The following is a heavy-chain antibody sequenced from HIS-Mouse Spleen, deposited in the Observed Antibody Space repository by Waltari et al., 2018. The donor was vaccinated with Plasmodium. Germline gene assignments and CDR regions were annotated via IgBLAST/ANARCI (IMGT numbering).Heavy chain of an antibody. V-gene: IGHV3-7*01. D-gene: IGHD6-13*01. Sequence: EVQLVESGGGLVQPGGSLRLSGAASGFPFSSYWMSGVRQDPGKGREWVANIKQDGSEKYYVDSVKGRFTISRDNAKNSLYLQMNSLRAEDTAVYYCASSWYWYFDLWGRGTLVTVSS. CDR3: ASSWYWYFDL. CDR2: IKQDGSEK. CDR1: GFPFSSYW. J-gene: IGHJ2*01.